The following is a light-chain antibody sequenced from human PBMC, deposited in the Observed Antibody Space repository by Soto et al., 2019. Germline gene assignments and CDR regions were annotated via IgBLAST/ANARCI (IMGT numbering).Light chain of an antibody. CDR3: QQYGSSPVT. CDR1: QSVSSSY. CDR2: GAS. V-gene: IGKV3-20*01. J-gene: IGKJ4*01. Sequence: EIVLTQSPGTLSLSPGERATLSGRASQSVSSSYLAWYQQKPGQAPRLLIYGASSRATGIPDRFSGSGSGTDFTLTIGRLEPEDFAVYYCQQYGSSPVTFGGGTKVDIK.